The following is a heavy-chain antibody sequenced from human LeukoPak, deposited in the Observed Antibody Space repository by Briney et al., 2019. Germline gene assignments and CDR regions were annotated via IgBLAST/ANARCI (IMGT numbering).Heavy chain of an antibody. V-gene: IGHV3-23*01. CDR3: AKRAAYSRSSLVLPFDAFDL. J-gene: IGHJ3*01. D-gene: IGHD6-6*01. CDR2: SSGSGTHT. CDR1: GFTFSDYY. Sequence: PGGSLRLSCAASGFTFSDYYMSWIRQPPGKGLEWVSVSSGSGTHTYYAASVKGRFTISRDNSNNTLYLQMNSLRAEDTAVYYCAKRAAYSRSSLVLPFDAFDLWGQGTMVTVSS.